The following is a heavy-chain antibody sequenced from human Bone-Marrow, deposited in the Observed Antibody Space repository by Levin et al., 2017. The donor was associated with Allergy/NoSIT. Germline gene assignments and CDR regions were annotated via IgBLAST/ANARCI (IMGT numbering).Heavy chain of an antibody. Sequence: SQTLSLTCAVYGGSFSNYYWTWLRQSPGKGLEWIGDMSHSGSSHYNPSLKSQVTISVDTSNNQFSLRLISVTAADTAVYYCARHRYFYDRSGYLFDYWGQGSLVTVSS. V-gene: IGHV4-34*01. J-gene: IGHJ4*02. CDR1: GGSFSNYY. D-gene: IGHD3-22*01. CDR2: MSHSGSS. CDR3: ARHRYFYDRSGYLFDY.